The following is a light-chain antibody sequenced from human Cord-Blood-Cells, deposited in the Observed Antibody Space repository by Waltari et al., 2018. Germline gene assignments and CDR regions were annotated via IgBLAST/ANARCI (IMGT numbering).Light chain of an antibody. CDR2: EGS. J-gene: IGLJ3*02. V-gene: IGLV2-23*01. Sequence: GQSLTISCTGTSSDVGSYNLVSWYQQHPGKAPKLMIYEGSKRPSGVSNRFSGSKSGHTASLTISGLQAEDEADYYCCSYAGSSTWVFGGGTKLTV. CDR3: CSYAGSSTWV. CDR1: SSDVGSYNL.